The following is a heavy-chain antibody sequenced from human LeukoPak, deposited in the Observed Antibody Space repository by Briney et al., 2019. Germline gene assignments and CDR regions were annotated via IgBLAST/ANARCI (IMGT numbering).Heavy chain of an antibody. J-gene: IGHJ5*01. D-gene: IGHD6-19*01. CDR3: ARGMTVAANWFDS. Sequence: GRSLRLSCAASGFSVSSYWMNWVRQAPGKGLEWVANIKQDGSEKYYVDSVKGRFTISRDNAENSLYLQMNSLRAEDTAVYYCARGMTVAANWFDSWGQGTLVTVSS. CDR1: GFSVSSYW. V-gene: IGHV3-7*01. CDR2: IKQDGSEK.